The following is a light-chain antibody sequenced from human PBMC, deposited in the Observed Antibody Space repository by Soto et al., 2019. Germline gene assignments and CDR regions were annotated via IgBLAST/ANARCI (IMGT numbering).Light chain of an antibody. Sequence: QSALTQPPSASGSPGQSVTISCTGTSSDVGGYNYVSWYQQHPGKAPKLMIYGVNKRPSGVPDRFSGSKSGNTASLTVSGLQDEDEADYYCSSYAGGNNVFGTGTKLTVL. V-gene: IGLV2-8*01. CDR3: SSYAGGNNV. CDR1: SSDVGGYNY. J-gene: IGLJ1*01. CDR2: GVN.